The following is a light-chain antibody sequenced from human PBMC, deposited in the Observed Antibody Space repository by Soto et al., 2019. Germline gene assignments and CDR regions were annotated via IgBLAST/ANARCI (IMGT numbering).Light chain of an antibody. J-gene: IGLJ2*01. CDR1: SSDVGGYNY. CDR2: EVS. V-gene: IGLV2-8*01. CDR3: ASWDDNLNGPV. Sequence: QSALTQPPSASGSPGQSVTISCTGTSSDVGGYNYVSWYQQHPGKAPKLMIYEVSKRPSGVPDRFSGSKSGNTASLTVSGLQAEDEADYYCASWDDNLNGPVFGRGTKLTVL.